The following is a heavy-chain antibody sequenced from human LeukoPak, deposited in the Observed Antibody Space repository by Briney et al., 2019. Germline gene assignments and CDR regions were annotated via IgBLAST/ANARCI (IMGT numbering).Heavy chain of an antibody. CDR3: ATLAPPPYYDFWSGYFTAFDY. Sequence: SETLSLTCTVSGGSISSYYWSWIRQPAGKGLGWIGRIYTSGSTSYNPSLKSRVTMSVDTSKNQFSLKLSSVTAADTAVYYCATLAPPPYYDFWSGYFTAFDYWGQGTLVTVSS. D-gene: IGHD3-3*01. CDR1: GGSISSYY. CDR2: IYTSGST. J-gene: IGHJ4*02. V-gene: IGHV4-4*07.